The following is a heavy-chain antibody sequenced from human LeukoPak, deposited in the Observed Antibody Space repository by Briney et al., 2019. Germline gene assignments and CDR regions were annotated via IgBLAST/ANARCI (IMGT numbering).Heavy chain of an antibody. CDR1: GGSISSYY. Sequence: SETLSLTCTVSGGSISSYYWSWIRQPPGEGLEWIGYIYYSGITNYNPSLKSRVTISVDTSKNQFSLKLSSVTAADTAVYYCASRRGGHPFDPWGQGTLVTVSS. CDR3: ASRRGGHPFDP. D-gene: IGHD5-24*01. V-gene: IGHV4-59*08. CDR2: IYYSGIT. J-gene: IGHJ5*02.